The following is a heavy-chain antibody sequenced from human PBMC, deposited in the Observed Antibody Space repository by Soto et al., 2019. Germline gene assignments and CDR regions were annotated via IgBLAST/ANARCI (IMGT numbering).Heavy chain of an antibody. J-gene: IGHJ4*02. CDR1: GFTFSSYW. Sequence: EVQLVESGGGLVQPGGSLRLSCAASGFTFSSYWMHWVRQAPGKGLVWVSRINSDGSSTSYADSVKGRFTISRDNAKNTLYLQMNSLRAEDTAVYYCARESSARYWEYYFDYWGQGTLVTVSS. V-gene: IGHV3-74*01. D-gene: IGHD3-3*01. CDR3: ARESSARYWEYYFDY. CDR2: INSDGSST.